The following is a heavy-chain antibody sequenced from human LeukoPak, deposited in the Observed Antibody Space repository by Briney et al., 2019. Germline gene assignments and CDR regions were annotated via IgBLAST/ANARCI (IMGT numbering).Heavy chain of an antibody. CDR1: GLTFSTYG. J-gene: IGHJ6*03. CDR3: ARARIRTGAGYYYYMNV. V-gene: IGHV3-30*03. D-gene: IGHD3/OR15-3a*01. Sequence: GGSLRLSCAASGLTFSTYGMSWVRKAPGQGLERVAVISYDGTKEYYADSVKGRFTISRDNSKNTLYLQMDSLRAEDTAVFYCARARIRTGAGYYYYMNVWGKGTTVIVSS. CDR2: ISYDGTKE.